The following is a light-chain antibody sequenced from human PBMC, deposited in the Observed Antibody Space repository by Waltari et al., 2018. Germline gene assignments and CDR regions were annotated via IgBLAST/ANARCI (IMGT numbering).Light chain of an antibody. CDR2: DVS. V-gene: IGLV2-11*01. CDR1: SSDVGNYNY. J-gene: IGLJ3*02. Sequence: QSALTQPRSVSGSPGKSVTISCTGTSSDVGNYNYVSWYQQHPDNAPKLLIYDVSRRPSGVPDRFSGSKSGNAASLTISGLQAEDEAAYHCCSLAGSYTWVFGGGTKLTVL. CDR3: CSLAGSYTWV.